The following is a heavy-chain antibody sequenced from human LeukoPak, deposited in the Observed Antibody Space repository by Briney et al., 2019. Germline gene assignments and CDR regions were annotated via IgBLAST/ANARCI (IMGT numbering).Heavy chain of an antibody. D-gene: IGHD2-2*01. V-gene: IGHV3-33*01. J-gene: IGHJ3*02. Sequence: GRSLRLSCAASGFTFSSYGMHWVRQAPGKGLEWVAVIWYDGSNKYYADSVKGRFTISRDNSKNTLYLQMNSLRAEDTAVYYCARDQGYCSSTSCYRAYDVFDIWGQGTMVTVSS. CDR2: IWYDGSNK. CDR1: GFTFSSYG. CDR3: ARDQGYCSSTSCYRAYDVFDI.